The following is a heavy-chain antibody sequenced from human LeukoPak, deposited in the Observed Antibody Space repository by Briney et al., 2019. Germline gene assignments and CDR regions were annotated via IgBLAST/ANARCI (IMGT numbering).Heavy chain of an antibody. CDR1: GLTFSEFW. CDR2: VKGDGRTT. D-gene: IGHD5-18*01. J-gene: IGHJ4*02. CDR3: ATGHSYGYDY. V-gene: IGHV3-74*01. Sequence: QPGGSLRLSCAASGLTFSEFWMHWVRQPPGKGLVWVALVKGDGRTTIYADSVKGRFTISRDNAKNTLYLQMNSLRADDSGVYYCATGHSYGYDYWGQGVLVTVSS.